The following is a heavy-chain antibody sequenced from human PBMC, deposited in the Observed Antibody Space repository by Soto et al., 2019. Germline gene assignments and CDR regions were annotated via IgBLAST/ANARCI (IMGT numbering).Heavy chain of an antibody. CDR2: INAGNGNT. D-gene: IGHD3-22*01. V-gene: IGHV1-3*01. CDR1: GYTFTSYA. CDR3: ARVSDYYDSSGYYSPDDAFDI. Sequence: QVPLVQSGAEVKKPGASVKVSCKASGYTFTSYAMHWVRQAPGQRLEWMGWINAGNGNTKYSQKFQGRVTITRDTSASTAYMELSSLRSEDTAVYYCARVSDYYDSSGYYSPDDAFDIWGQGTMVTVSS. J-gene: IGHJ3*02.